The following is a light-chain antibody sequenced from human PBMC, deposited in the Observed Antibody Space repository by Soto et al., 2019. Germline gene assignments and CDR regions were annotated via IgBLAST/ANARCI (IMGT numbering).Light chain of an antibody. CDR3: SSYTGGNPSYV. J-gene: IGLJ1*01. Sequence: QSALTQPPSASGSPGQSVTISCTGTSSDVGGYDYVSWYQQHPGKAPKLMIYEVTIRPSGVSDRFSGSKSGNTASLTVSGLQDEDEADYYCSSYTGGNPSYVFGTGIQVTVL. V-gene: IGLV2-8*01. CDR2: EVT. CDR1: SSDVGGYDY.